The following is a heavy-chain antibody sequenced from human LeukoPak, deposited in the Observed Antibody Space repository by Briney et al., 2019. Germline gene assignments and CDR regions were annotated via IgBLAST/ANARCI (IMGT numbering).Heavy chain of an antibody. CDR3: AKESGPLYYDFWSGYYGGYFDY. Sequence: EGSLRLSCAASGFTFTSSAMSWVRQAPGKGLEWVSAVCGRGDTTYYADSVKGRFTISRDNSKNTLYLQMNSLRAEDTAVYYCAKESGPLYYDFWSGYYGGYFDYWGQGTLVTVSS. CDR2: VCGRGDTT. CDR1: GFTFTSSA. V-gene: IGHV3-23*01. D-gene: IGHD3-3*01. J-gene: IGHJ4*02.